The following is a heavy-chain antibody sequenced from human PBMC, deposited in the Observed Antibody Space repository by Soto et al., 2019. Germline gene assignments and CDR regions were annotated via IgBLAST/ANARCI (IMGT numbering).Heavy chain of an antibody. J-gene: IGHJ4*02. V-gene: IGHV4-59*01. CDR2: IYYSGST. Sequence: LSLTCTVSGGSISSYYWSWIRQPPGKGLEWTGYIYYSGSTNYNPSLKSRVTISVDTSKNQFSLKLSSVTAADTAVYYCARDLDYWGQGTLVTVSS. CDR1: GGSISSYY. CDR3: ARDLDY.